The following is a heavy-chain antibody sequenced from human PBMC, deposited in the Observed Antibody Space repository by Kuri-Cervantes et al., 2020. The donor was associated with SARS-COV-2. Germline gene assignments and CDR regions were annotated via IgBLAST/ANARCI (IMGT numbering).Heavy chain of an antibody. V-gene: IGHV3-11*06. CDR1: GFTFSDYY. J-gene: IGHJ6*02. CDR2: ISSSSSYT. Sequence: GESLQISCAASGFTFSDYYMSWIRQAPGKGLEWVSYISSSSSYTNYADSVKGRFTIYRDNAKNSLYLQMNSLRAEDTAVYYCAGSPAAADGTYYYYYYGMDFWGQGTMVTVSS. CDR3: AGSPAAADGTYYYYYYGMDF. D-gene: IGHD2-2*01.